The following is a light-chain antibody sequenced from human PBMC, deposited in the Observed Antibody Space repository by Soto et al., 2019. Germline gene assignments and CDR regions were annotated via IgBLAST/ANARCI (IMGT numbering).Light chain of an antibody. CDR2: EGS. V-gene: IGLV2-23*01. J-gene: IGLJ3*02. CDR1: SSDVGSYNL. Sequence: QSALTQPASVSGSPGQSITISCTGTSSDVGSYNLVSWYQQHPGKAPKLMIYEGSKRPSGVSNRFSGSKSGNTASLTISGLQAEDEADSYCCSYAGSSTGVFGGGTKLTVL. CDR3: CSYAGSSTGV.